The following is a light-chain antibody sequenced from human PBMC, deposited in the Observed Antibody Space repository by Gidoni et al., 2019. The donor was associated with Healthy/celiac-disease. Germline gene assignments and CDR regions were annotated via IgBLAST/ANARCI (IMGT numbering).Light chain of an antibody. J-gene: IGKJ5*01. CDR3: QQSYSTPT. CDR2: AAS. V-gene: IGKV1-39*01. CDR1: QSISSY. Sequence: DIQLTQAPSSLSASVGDRVTITCRASQSISSYLNWSQQKPGKAPKLLIYAASSLQSGVPSRFRGSGSGKDFTLTSSGLEAEDFASYYCQQSYSTPTFXHXTRLEIK.